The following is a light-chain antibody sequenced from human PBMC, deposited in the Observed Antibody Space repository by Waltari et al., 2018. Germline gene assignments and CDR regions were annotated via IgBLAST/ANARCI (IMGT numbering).Light chain of an antibody. J-gene: IGLJ2*01. CDR1: SSDFGGYNY. Sequence: QSALTQPRSVSGSPGQSVTIPCTGTSSDFGGYNYVSWYQQHPGKAPKIIIYDVTKRPSGVPDRFSGSKSGNTASLTISGLQAEDEADYYCCSYGGSYSFVVFGGGTKLTVL. CDR2: DVT. CDR3: CSYGGSYSFVV. V-gene: IGLV2-11*01.